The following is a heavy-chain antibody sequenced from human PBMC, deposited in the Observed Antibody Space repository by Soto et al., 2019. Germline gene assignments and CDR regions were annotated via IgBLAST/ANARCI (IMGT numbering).Heavy chain of an antibody. Sequence: QVTLKESGPVLVKPTEPLTLTCTVSGFSLSNARMGVSWIRQPPGKALEWLAHIFSNDEKSYSTSLKSSLTISKDTSKSQVVLTMTNMDPVDTATYYCARFLTVRGGRYDWFDFWGQGFLVTVSS. CDR2: IFSNDEK. CDR1: GFSLSNARMG. D-gene: IGHD3-10*01. V-gene: IGHV2-26*01. CDR3: ARFLTVRGGRYDWFDF. J-gene: IGHJ5*01.